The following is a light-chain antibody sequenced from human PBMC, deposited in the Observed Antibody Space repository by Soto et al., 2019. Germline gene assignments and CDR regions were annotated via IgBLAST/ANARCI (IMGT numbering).Light chain of an antibody. CDR3: QQYGSLLT. CDR2: SAS. CDR1: ERVSTN. J-gene: IGKJ4*01. Sequence: DIVMTQSPLTLSVSPGESATLSCRASERVSTNLAWYQQTPGQAPRLLIYSASRRPTDIPVRFSGSGYGAEFTLTISSLQSEDFAVYYCQQYGSLLTSGGGHKV. V-gene: IGKV3-15*01.